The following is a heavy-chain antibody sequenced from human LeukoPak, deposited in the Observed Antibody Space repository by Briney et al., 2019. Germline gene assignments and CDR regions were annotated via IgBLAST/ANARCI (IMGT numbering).Heavy chain of an antibody. Sequence: ASVKVSCKASGYTFTGYYMHWVRQAPRQGLEWMGWINPDSGGTNYAQKFQGRVTMTRDTSISTAYMELSRLRSDDTAVYYCATSAGSASSGSNLDFWGQGTLVTVSS. CDR3: ATSAGSASSGSNLDF. CDR1: GYTFTGYY. J-gene: IGHJ4*02. V-gene: IGHV1-2*02. CDR2: INPDSGGT. D-gene: IGHD6-19*01.